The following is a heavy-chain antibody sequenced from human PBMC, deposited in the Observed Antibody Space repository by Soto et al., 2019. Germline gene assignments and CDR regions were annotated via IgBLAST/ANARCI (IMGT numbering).Heavy chain of an antibody. CDR2: IYWDDDK. Sequence: QITLKESGPTLVKPTQTLTLTCTFSGFSLSTSGVGVGWIRQPPGKALEWLALIYWDDDKRYSPYLKSRLTITKDTSKNQVVLTMTNLDPVDTATYYCARPYYFGSERLYWYFDLWGRGTLVTVSS. CDR3: ARPYYFGSERLYWYFDL. D-gene: IGHD3-10*01. J-gene: IGHJ2*01. V-gene: IGHV2-5*02. CDR1: GFSLSTSGVG.